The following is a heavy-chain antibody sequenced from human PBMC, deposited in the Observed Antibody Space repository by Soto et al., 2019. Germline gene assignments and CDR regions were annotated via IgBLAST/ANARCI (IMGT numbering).Heavy chain of an antibody. CDR2: MYSGGST. J-gene: IGHJ3*02. V-gene: IGHV3-53*01. CDR1: GFDVSRKY. Sequence: GGSLRLSCAASGFDVSRKYMSWVRQAPGTGLECVSVMYSGGSTYYAESVKGRFTISRDNSKNTLYIQMSSLRADDTAVYYCARGLDACDIWGRGTMVTVSS. CDR3: ARGLDACDI.